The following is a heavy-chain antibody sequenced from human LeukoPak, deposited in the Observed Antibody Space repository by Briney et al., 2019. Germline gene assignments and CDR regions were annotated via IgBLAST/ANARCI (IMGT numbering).Heavy chain of an antibody. CDR1: GFTFDDYG. Sequence: PGGSLRLSCAASGFTFDDYGMSWVRQAPGKGLEWVSAISGSGGSTYYADSVKGRFTISRDNSKNTLYLQMNSLRAEDTAVYYCAKDREITGTTYFDYWGQGTLVTVSS. CDR3: AKDREITGTTYFDY. V-gene: IGHV3-23*01. CDR2: ISGSGGST. J-gene: IGHJ4*02. D-gene: IGHD1-20*01.